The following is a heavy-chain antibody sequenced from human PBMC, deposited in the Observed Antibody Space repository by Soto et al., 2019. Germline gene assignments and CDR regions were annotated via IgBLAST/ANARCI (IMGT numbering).Heavy chain of an antibody. Sequence: SETLSLTCAFSGDSVTSNYLTWIRQSPEKGLEWIGYMHYTGFSFYNPSLKSRVAMSVDTSKNQFTLQLTSVTAADTAVYYCARHPPYGPLDYWGQGTLVTVSS. J-gene: IGHJ4*02. V-gene: IGHV4-59*08. CDR2: MHYTGFS. CDR1: GDSVTSNY. D-gene: IGHD4-17*01. CDR3: ARHPPYGPLDY.